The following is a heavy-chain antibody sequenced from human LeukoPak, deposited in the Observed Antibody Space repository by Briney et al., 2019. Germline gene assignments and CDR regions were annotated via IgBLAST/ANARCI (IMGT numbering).Heavy chain of an antibody. CDR2: IYYSGST. CDR3: ARETPGAGHFDY. J-gene: IGHJ4*02. D-gene: IGHD7-27*01. CDR1: GGSISSYY. V-gene: IGHV4-59*01. Sequence: KTSETLSLICTVSGGSISSYYWSWIRQPPGKGLEWIGYIYYSGSTNYNPSLKSRVTISVDTSKNQFSLKLSSVTAADTAVYYCARETPGAGHFDYWGQGSLVTVSS.